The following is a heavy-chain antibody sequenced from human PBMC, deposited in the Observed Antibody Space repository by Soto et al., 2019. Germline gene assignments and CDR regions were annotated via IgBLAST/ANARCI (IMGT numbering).Heavy chain of an antibody. D-gene: IGHD6-19*01. CDR2: IGGSGRNT. V-gene: IGHV3-23*01. CDR3: AKTANGWFSAFDI. CDR1: GFTFSNHA. Sequence: PGGSLRLSCAASGFTFSNHAMSWVRQAPGKGLEWVSGIGGSGRNTYYADSVKGRFTISRDNAKNSLYLQMNSLRDEDTAVYYCAKTANGWFSAFDIWGQGTMVTVSS. J-gene: IGHJ3*02.